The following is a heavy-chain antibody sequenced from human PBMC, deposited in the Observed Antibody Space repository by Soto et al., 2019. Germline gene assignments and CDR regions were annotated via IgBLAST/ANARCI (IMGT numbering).Heavy chain of an antibody. D-gene: IGHD3-10*01. CDR1: GYSISSGYY. Sequence: SETLSLTCAVSGYSISSGYYWGWIRQPPGKGLEWIGSIYHSGSTYNNPSLKSRVTISVDTSKNQFSLKLSSVTAADTAVYYCARVGGYGMDVWGQGTTVTVSS. V-gene: IGHV4-38-2*01. J-gene: IGHJ6*02. CDR2: IYHSGST. CDR3: ARVGGYGMDV.